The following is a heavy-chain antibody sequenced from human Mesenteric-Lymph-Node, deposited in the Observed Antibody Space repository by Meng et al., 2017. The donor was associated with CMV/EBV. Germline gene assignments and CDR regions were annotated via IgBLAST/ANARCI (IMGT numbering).Heavy chain of an antibody. V-gene: IGHV3-30*04. CDR3: ARGRGQLGFNWFDP. CDR2: ISTDGSKE. Sequence: GESLKISCAASGFTFDDYAMHWVRQAPGKGLEWVAVISTDGSKEYYADSVKGRFTISRDNSKNTVYVQMNSLRAEDTAVYYCARGRGQLGFNWFDPWGQGALVTVSS. CDR1: GFTFDDYA. J-gene: IGHJ5*02. D-gene: IGHD6-6*01.